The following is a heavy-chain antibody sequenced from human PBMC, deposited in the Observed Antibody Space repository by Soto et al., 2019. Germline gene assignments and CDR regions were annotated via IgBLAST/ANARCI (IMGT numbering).Heavy chain of an antibody. D-gene: IGHD3-22*01. V-gene: IGHV1-69*13. CDR1: GGTFSSYS. CDR2: IIPIFGTA. Sequence: GASVKVSCKASGGTFSSYSISWVRHAPGQGLEWMGGIIPIFGTANYAQKFQGRVTITADESTSTAYMELSSLRSEDTAVYYCARAQSTNYYDSSGYYSDFDYWGQGTLVTVSS. J-gene: IGHJ4*02. CDR3: ARAQSTNYYDSSGYYSDFDY.